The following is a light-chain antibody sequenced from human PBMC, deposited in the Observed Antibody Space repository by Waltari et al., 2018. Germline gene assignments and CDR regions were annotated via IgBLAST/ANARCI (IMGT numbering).Light chain of an antibody. CDR3: QTWGTGFVV. V-gene: IGLV4-69*01. CDR2: LNSDGRH. J-gene: IGLJ2*01. Sequence: QLVLTQSPSASASLGGSVKLTCTPRSGPSNYAIAWHQQQPEKGPRYLMRLNSDGRHRKGAGIPDRFSGSSSGAERYLTISSLQSEDEADYYCQTWGTGFVVFGGGTKLTVL. CDR1: SGPSNYA.